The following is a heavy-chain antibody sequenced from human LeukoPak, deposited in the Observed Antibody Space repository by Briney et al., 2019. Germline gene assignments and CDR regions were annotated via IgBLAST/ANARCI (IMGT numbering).Heavy chain of an antibody. CDR3: ARRGSLGIVVVTSLGAFDI. Sequence: GASVKVSCKASGGTFSSYAISWVRQAPGQGLEWMGGIIPIFGTANYAQKLQGRVTITADESTSTAYMELSSLRSEDTAVYYCARRGSLGIVVVTSLGAFDIWGQGTMVTVSS. D-gene: IGHD2-21*02. CDR2: IIPIFGTA. CDR1: GGTFSSYA. J-gene: IGHJ3*02. V-gene: IGHV1-69*13.